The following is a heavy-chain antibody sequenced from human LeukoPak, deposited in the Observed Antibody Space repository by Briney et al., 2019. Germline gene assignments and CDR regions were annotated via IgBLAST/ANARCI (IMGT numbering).Heavy chain of an antibody. CDR2: IYPGDSVT. CDR3: ARQGPEYSSSRYYYYYMDV. CDR1: GYRFTNYW. Sequence: GESLKISCKGSGYRFTNYWIGWVRQMPGKGLEWMGIIYPGDSVTRYSPSFQGQVTISADKSISTAYLQWSSLKASDTAMYYCARQGPEYSSSRYYYYYMDVWGKGTTVTVSS. D-gene: IGHD6-6*01. V-gene: IGHV5-51*01. J-gene: IGHJ6*03.